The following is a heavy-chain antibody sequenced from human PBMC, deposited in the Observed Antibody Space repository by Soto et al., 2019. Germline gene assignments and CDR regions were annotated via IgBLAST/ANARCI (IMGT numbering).Heavy chain of an antibody. CDR1: GASISSYY. D-gene: IGHD3-10*01. CDR2: IHYSGSI. V-gene: IGHV4-59*01. J-gene: IGHJ4*02. Sequence: QVQLQESGPGLVKPSETLSLTCTVSGASISSYYWSWIRQPPGKGLDWIGYIHYSGSINYNPSLKSRVIISIGTSKNQFSLNLSSVTAADTAVYYCPRHSQNGPPLWFGELLSWGQGTLVTVSS. CDR3: PRHSQNGPPLWFGELLS.